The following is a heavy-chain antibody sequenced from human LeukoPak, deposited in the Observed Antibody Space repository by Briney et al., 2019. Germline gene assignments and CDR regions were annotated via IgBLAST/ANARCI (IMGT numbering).Heavy chain of an antibody. V-gene: IGHV3-15*01. CDR3: STDGGSY. CDR2: IKSKADGGRA. Sequence: KPGGSLRLSCAASGFSFSNAYMSWVRQAPGKGLEWVGRIKSKADGGRADYAAPVKGRFTISRDDSKNMVFLQMNSLKTEDTAFYYCSTDGGSYWGQGTLATVSS. J-gene: IGHJ4*02. D-gene: IGHD4-23*01. CDR1: GFSFSNAY.